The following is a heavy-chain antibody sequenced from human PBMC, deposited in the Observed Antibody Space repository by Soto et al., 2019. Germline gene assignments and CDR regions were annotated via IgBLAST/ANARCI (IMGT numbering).Heavy chain of an antibody. CDR1: GFTFSAYN. CDR3: ASHYGENGWLDP. D-gene: IGHD4-17*01. Sequence: GGSLILSCAASGFTFSAYNMNWVRQPPGKGLEWVSSITSSSSSIYYADSLKGRFTISRDNAKNSLYLQMNSLRAEDTAVYYCASHYGENGWLDPWGQGNLVTVSS. J-gene: IGHJ5*02. CDR2: ITSSSSSI. V-gene: IGHV3-21*06.